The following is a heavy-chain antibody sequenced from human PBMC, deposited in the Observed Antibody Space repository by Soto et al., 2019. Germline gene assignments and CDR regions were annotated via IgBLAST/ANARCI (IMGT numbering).Heavy chain of an antibody. Sequence: QVQLVQSGAEVKKPGSSVKVSCKASGGTISSYPISWVRQAPGQGLEWMGRIIPILGIANYAQKFQGRVTITADKSTSTAYMELSSLRSEDTAVYYCAGLPPAAGDLDCWGPGTLVTVSS. V-gene: IGHV1-69*02. J-gene: IGHJ4*02. CDR2: IIPILGIA. D-gene: IGHD2-21*02. CDR1: GGTISSYP. CDR3: AGLPPAAGDLDC.